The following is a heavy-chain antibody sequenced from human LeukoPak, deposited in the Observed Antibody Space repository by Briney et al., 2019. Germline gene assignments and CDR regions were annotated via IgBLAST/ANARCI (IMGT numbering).Heavy chain of an antibody. V-gene: IGHV4-59*08. CDR3: AGQGYYYTSGRTFDV. CDR1: GGXISSNY. Sequence: SETLSLTCNVSGGXISSNYWSWIRQPPGKGLEWIGYIYNNGGTNFNPSLKSRVTISLDTSKKQVSLKLSSVTAADTAVYYCAGQGYYYTSGRTFDVWGQGTMVAVSS. J-gene: IGHJ3*01. CDR2: IYNNGGT. D-gene: IGHD3-10*01.